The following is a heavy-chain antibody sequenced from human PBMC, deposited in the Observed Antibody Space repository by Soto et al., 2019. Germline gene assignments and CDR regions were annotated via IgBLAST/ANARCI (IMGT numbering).Heavy chain of an antibody. CDR2: INVGNGNT. CDR1: GYKFSSYA. D-gene: IGHD3-9*01. V-gene: IGHV1-3*01. CDR3: ARSEDTYNDVLTGMDLYYYPFGMDV. Sequence: ASVKVSWKASGYKFSSYAIHWVRQAPGQRLEWMGWINVGNGNTKYSQKFHDRVTIIRDTSADTAYMEVSSLRSEDTAVYYCARSEDTYNDVLTGMDLYYYPFGMDVWGQGTTVTVSS. J-gene: IGHJ6*02.